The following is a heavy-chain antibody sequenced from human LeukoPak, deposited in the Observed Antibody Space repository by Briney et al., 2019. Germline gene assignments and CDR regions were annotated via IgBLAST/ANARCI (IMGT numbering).Heavy chain of an antibody. Sequence: GGSLRLSCAASGFTFSSYGMHWGRQAPGKGLEWVAVISYDGSNKYYADSVKGRFTLSRDNSKNTLYLQMNSLRAEDTAVYYCAKTYYDSSGYPPYFDYWGQGTLVTVSS. J-gene: IGHJ4*02. CDR3: AKTYYDSSGYPPYFDY. CDR2: ISYDGSNK. D-gene: IGHD3-22*01. CDR1: GFTFSSYG. V-gene: IGHV3-30*18.